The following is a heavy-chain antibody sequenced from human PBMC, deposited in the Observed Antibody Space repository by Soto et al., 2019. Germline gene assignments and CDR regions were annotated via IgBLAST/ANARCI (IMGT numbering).Heavy chain of an antibody. CDR3: ARDRYYYGSGSYYFDY. CDR1: GFTFSSYG. D-gene: IGHD3-10*01. J-gene: IGHJ4*02. Sequence: QVQLVESGGGVVQPGRSLRLSCAASGFTFSSYGMHWVRQAPGKGLEWVAVIWYDGSNKYYADSVKGRFTISRDNSKSTLYMQMNSLRAEDTAVYYCARDRYYYGSGSYYFDYWGQGTLVTVSS. CDR2: IWYDGSNK. V-gene: IGHV3-33*01.